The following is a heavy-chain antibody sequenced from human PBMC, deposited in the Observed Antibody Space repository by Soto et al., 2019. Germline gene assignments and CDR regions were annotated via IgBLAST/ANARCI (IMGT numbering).Heavy chain of an antibody. J-gene: IGHJ6*02. V-gene: IGHV3-15*07. CDR2: IKSKTDGGTT. Sequence: GGSLRLSCAASGFTFSNAWMNWVRQAPGKGLEWVGRIKSKTDGGTTDYAAPVKGRFTISRDDSKNTLYLQMNSLKTEDTAVYYCTTDNVVGRYDSSDKGFPPRGYYYGMDVWGQGTTVTVSS. CDR3: TTDNVVGRYDSSDKGFPPRGYYYGMDV. D-gene: IGHD3-22*01. CDR1: GFTFSNAW.